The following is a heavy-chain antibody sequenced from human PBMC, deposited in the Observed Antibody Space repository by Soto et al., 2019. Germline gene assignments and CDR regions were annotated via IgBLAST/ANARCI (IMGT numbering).Heavy chain of an antibody. D-gene: IGHD1-26*01. Sequence: QVQLVQSGAEVKKPGASVKVSCKASGYTFTSYGLSWVRQAPGQGLEWMGRISAYNYNTNYAQKLQGRVTMTTDTTTSTAYMELRSPRADDTAVYYCARVVGALGHGFDPWGQGTLVTVSS. J-gene: IGHJ5*02. CDR2: ISAYNYNT. CDR1: GYTFTSYG. V-gene: IGHV1-18*01. CDR3: ARVVGALGHGFDP.